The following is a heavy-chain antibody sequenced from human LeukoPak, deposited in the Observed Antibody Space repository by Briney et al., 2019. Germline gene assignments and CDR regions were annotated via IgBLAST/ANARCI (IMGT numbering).Heavy chain of an antibody. J-gene: IGHJ4*02. Sequence: ASVKVSCKASGYPFGSYYLFWVRQAPGQGLEWMAIINPGGGTTGYAQNFQGRMTVTTDMSTNTLYMELNSLRLEDTAVYFCARGRTRMSYYYDSSGLESFDSWGQGTLVTVSS. D-gene: IGHD3-22*01. CDR1: GYPFGSYY. V-gene: IGHV1-46*03. CDR2: INPGGGTT. CDR3: ARGRTRMSYYYDSSGLESFDS.